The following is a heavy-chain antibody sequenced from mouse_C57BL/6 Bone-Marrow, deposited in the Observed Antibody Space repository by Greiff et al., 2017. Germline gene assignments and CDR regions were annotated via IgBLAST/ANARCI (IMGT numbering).Heavy chain of an antibody. D-gene: IGHD2-5*01. J-gene: IGHJ1*03. CDR2: IYPGSGST. CDR3: ARPYNSNYWYFDV. CDR1: GYTFTSYW. Sequence: QVQLQQPGAELVKPGASVKMSCKASGYTFTSYWITWVKQRPGQGLEWIGDIYPGSGSTNYNEKFKSKATLTVDTSSSTAYMQLSSLTSKVSAVYYCARPYNSNYWYFDVWGTGTTVTGSS. V-gene: IGHV1-55*01.